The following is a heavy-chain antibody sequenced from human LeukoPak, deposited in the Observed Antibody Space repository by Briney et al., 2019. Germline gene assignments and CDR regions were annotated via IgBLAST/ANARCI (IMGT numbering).Heavy chain of an antibody. D-gene: IGHD5-18*01. Sequence: PSGTLSLTCAVSGGSISSSNWWSWVRQPPGKGLEWIGEIYHSGSTNYNLSLTSRVTIAVDKSKNQFALKLRSVTAADTGVHYCASVGAAMDNFDYCGQGTLVTAS. CDR2: IYHSGST. V-gene: IGHV4-4*02. CDR1: GGSISSSNW. CDR3: ASVGAAMDNFDY. J-gene: IGHJ4*02.